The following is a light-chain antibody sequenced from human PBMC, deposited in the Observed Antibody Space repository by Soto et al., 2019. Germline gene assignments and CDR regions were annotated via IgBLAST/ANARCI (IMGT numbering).Light chain of an antibody. Sequence: EIVLTQSPATLSLSPRERATLSCRASQSVSRHLAWYQQKPGQPPRLLIYGASNRATGIPARFSGSGSGTDFTLTISSLEPEDFAVYYCQQRSDGPSITFGQGTRLEIK. CDR3: QQRSDGPSIT. V-gene: IGKV3-11*01. CDR1: QSVSRH. CDR2: GAS. J-gene: IGKJ5*01.